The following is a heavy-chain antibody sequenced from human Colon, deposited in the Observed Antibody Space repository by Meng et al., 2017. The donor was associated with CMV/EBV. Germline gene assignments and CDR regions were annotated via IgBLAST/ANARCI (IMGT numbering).Heavy chain of an antibody. Sequence: GGSLRLSCVGSGFRLDGYSMHWVRQTPEKGLEWISLITWDGGRKYYADAVKGRFVISRDNSKNVLHLEMNSLKTEDSGFYRCAKDIFGSGSPYDYWGQGTLVTVSS. CDR2: ITWDGGRK. CDR3: AKDIFGSGSPYDY. J-gene: IGHJ4*02. CDR1: GFRLDGYS. D-gene: IGHD3-10*01. V-gene: IGHV3-43*01.